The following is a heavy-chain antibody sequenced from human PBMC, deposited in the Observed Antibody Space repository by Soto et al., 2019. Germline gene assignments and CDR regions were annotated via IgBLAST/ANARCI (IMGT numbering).Heavy chain of an antibody. J-gene: IGHJ4*02. D-gene: IGHD5-12*01. V-gene: IGHV3-30*18. CDR1: GFTFSSFG. Sequence: GGSLRLSCAASGFTFSSFGMHWVRQAPGKGLEWVAVASYDGSYKYYADSVKGRFTISRDNSKNTLYLQMNSLRAEDTAVYYCAKERSVVATPPDFDYWGQGTLVTVSS. CDR3: AKERSVVATPPDFDY. CDR2: ASYDGSYK.